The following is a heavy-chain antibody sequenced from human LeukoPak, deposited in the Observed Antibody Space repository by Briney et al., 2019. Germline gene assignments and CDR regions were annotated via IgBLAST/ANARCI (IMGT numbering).Heavy chain of an antibody. CDR2: INTNTGNP. CDR1: GYTFTSYA. J-gene: IGHJ3*02. Sequence: ASVKVSCKASGYTFTSYAMNWVRQAPGQGLEWMGWINTNTGNPTYARGFTGRFVFSLDTSVSTAYLQISSLKAEDTAVYYCARDQSIWFGESAAFDIWGQGTMVTVSS. D-gene: IGHD3-10*01. V-gene: IGHV7-4-1*02. CDR3: ARDQSIWFGESAAFDI.